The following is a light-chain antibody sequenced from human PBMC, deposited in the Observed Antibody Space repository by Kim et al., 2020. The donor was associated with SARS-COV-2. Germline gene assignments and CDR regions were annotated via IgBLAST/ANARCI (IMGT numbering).Light chain of an antibody. CDR1: SSDVGGCSY. V-gene: IGLV2-8*01. J-gene: IGLJ2*01. Sequence: GQSVTISSTGTSSDVGGCSYVSWYQQHPGKAPKLMIYEVNKRPSGVPDRFSGSKSGNTASLTVSGLQAEDEADYYCSSYAGSNNLVFGGGTQLTVL. CDR3: SSYAGSNNLV. CDR2: EVN.